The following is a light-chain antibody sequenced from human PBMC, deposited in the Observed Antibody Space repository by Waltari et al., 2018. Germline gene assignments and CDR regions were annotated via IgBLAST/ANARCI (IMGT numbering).Light chain of an antibody. CDR3: QQSYSVPLT. CDR1: QSISIY. CDR2: AAY. J-gene: IGKJ3*01. Sequence: DIKLTQSPSSLSASVGDRVTITCRASQSISIYLNWYQQKPGKAPNLLICAAYSLHSGVTSSFSGSGSGTDFTLTINSLQPEDFAIYYCQQSYSVPLTVGPGTKVDVK. V-gene: IGKV1-39*01.